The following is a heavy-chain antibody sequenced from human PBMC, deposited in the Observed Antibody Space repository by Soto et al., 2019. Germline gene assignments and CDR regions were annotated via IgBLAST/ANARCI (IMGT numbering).Heavy chain of an antibody. CDR2: TYYRSKWHY. Sequence: PSQTLSLTCAISGDSVSNNSVAWNWVRQSPSRGLEWLGRTYYRSKWHYDYAPSVRSRITINPDTSKNHFSLQLNSVSPEDAAVYYCARTLRGRGAKYFDDWGQGTLVTVSS. J-gene: IGHJ4*02. V-gene: IGHV6-1*01. CDR3: ARTLRGRGAKYFDD. CDR1: GDSVSNNSVA. D-gene: IGHD1-26*01.